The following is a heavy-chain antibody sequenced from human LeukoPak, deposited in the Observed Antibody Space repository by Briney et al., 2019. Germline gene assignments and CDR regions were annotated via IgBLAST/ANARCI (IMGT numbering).Heavy chain of an antibody. Sequence: PSETLSLTCTVSGGSISSSGYYWGWIRQPPGKGLEWFGNIYYSGSTYYNPSLKSRVTISVDTSKNQFSLKLSSVTAADTAVHYCAKTYYYDPFDFWGQGTLVTVSS. D-gene: IGHD3-22*01. J-gene: IGHJ4*02. CDR1: GGSISSSGYY. V-gene: IGHV4-39*01. CDR2: IYYSGST. CDR3: AKTYYYDPFDF.